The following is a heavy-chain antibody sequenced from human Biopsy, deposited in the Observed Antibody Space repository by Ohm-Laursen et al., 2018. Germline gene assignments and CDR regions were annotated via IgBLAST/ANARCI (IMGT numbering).Heavy chain of an antibody. CDR3: ARHAPSYSGSYWRYFDL. CDR2: IYSGGNT. Sequence: SDTLSLTCTLSGYSIIPSGPEYWSWTPQPPGQGLQYIGLIYSGGNTNYNPSLRSHVTMSVDTSMTHLSLSLTFVTAADTAVDYCARHAPSYSGSYWRYFDLWGRGTLVTVSS. V-gene: IGHV4-61*03. J-gene: IGHJ2*01. CDR1: GYSIIPSGPEY. D-gene: IGHD1-26*01.